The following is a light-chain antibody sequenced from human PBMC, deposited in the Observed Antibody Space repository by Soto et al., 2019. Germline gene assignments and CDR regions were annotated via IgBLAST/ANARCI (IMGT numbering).Light chain of an antibody. CDR3: QQYNNWPKT. CDR1: ESVNSH. V-gene: IGKV3-15*01. J-gene: IGKJ1*01. CDR2: GAS. Sequence: ETVMTQSPATLSVSPGERAILSCKSSESVNSHLAWYQQRPGQPPRLLIYGASTRAAGVPARFSGSGSGTEFTLTIDSLQSEDFAVYSCQQYNNWPKTFGQGTKVEIK.